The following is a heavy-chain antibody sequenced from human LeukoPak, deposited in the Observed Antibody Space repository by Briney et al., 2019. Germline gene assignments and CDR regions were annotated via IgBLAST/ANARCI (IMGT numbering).Heavy chain of an antibody. D-gene: IGHD1-26*01. J-gene: IGHJ4*02. V-gene: IGHV3-23*01. CDR2: ISNSGYGT. Sequence: GGSLRLSCAPSGFTFSIYAMIWVRQAPGKGLEWVSAISNSGYGTYYADSVKGRFTISRDNSKNTLYLQMNSLRAEDTAVYYCARLDSGGYSDYWGQGTLVTVSS. CDR1: GFTFSIYA. CDR3: ARLDSGGYSDY.